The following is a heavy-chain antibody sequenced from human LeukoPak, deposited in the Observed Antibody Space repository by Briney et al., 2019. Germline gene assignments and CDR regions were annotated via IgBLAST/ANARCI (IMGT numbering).Heavy chain of an antibody. D-gene: IGHD3-16*02. CDR1: GGTFISYA. J-gene: IGHJ4*02. CDR2: IIPIFGTA. V-gene: IGHV1-69*05. CDR3: ARQDYDYVWGSYRPFDY. Sequence: ASVKVSCKASGGTFISYAISWVRQAPGQGREWMGRIIPIFGTANYAQKFQGRVTITTDESTSTAYMELSSLRSEDTAVYYCARQDYDYVWGSYRPFDYWGQGTLVTVSS.